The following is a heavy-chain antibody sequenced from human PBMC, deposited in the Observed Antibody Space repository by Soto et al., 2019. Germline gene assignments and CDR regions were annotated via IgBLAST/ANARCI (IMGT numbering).Heavy chain of an antibody. CDR1: NASITSSGYY. J-gene: IGHJ4*02. CDR2: IYNSGST. V-gene: IGHV4-31*03. Sequence: QVQLQESGTRLVEASQTLSLTCTVSNASITSSGYYWSWVRQPPGKRLEWIGYIYNSGSTFYSPSLQSRLTMSVDTSKNQFSLPFRSVTAADTAVYHCARMSGTYDVPDYWGQGTLVTVSS. CDR3: ARMSGTYDVPDY. D-gene: IGHD1-26*01.